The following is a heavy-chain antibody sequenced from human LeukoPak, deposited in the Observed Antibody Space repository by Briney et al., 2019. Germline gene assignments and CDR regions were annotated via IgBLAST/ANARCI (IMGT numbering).Heavy chain of an antibody. Sequence: GGSLRLSCAASGFTFSSYAMSWVRQAPGKGLEWVSAISGSGGSTYYADSVKGRFTISRDNSKNTLYLQMNSLGAEHAAVYCGAKRLNDYGNLRDYWGQGTLVTVSS. D-gene: IGHD4-11*01. J-gene: IGHJ4*02. CDR3: AKRLNDYGNLRDY. V-gene: IGHV3-23*01. CDR2: ISGSGGST. CDR1: GFTFSSYA.